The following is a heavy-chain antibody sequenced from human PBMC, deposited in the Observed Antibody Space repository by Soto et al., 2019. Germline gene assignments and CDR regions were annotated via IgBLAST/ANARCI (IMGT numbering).Heavy chain of an antibody. D-gene: IGHD2-21*02. CDR3: ARDFGGVVTAIQDYYYYYGMDV. V-gene: IGHV3-33*01. Sequence: GGSLRLSCAASGFTFSSYGMHWVRQAPGKGLEWVAVIWYDGSSKYYADSVKGRFTISRDNSKNTLYLQMNSLRAEDTAVYYCARDFGGVVTAIQDYYYYYGMDVWGQGTTVTVSS. CDR1: GFTFSSYG. CDR2: IWYDGSSK. J-gene: IGHJ6*02.